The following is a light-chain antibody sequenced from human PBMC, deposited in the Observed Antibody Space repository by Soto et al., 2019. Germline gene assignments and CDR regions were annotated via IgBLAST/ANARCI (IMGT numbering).Light chain of an antibody. Sequence: QSALAQPASVSGAPGQTITVSCTGTSSDIGGYCYVSWYQQRPGKAPKLILYDVSDRPSGLSSRFSDSKSGNTASLTISGLEAEDESYYYCTSCTTRCTDVFGKGTQLTVL. J-gene: IGLJ7*01. CDR2: DVS. V-gene: IGLV2-14*01. CDR3: TSCTTRCTDV. CDR1: SSDIGGYCY.